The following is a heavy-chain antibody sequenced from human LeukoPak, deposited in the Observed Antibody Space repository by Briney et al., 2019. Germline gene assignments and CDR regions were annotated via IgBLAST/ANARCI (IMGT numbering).Heavy chain of an antibody. Sequence: GASVKVSCKASGGTFSSYAISWVRQAPGQGLEWMGGIIPIFGTANYAQKFQGRVTITADESTSTAYMELSSLRSEDTAVYYCAALEYYYDSSGYYNDYWGQGTLVTVSS. CDR2: IIPIFGTA. J-gene: IGHJ4*02. V-gene: IGHV1-69*13. D-gene: IGHD3-22*01. CDR3: AALEYYYDSSGYYNDY. CDR1: GGTFSSYA.